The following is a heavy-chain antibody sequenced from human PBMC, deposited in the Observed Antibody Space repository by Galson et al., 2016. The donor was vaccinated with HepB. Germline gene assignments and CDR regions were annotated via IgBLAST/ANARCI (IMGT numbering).Heavy chain of an antibody. CDR2: ISHDGVNE. D-gene: IGHD5-18*01. CDR3: AKESGIAWLLLTNNLDF. CDR1: GFTFNSYD. J-gene: IGHJ4*02. V-gene: IGHV3-30*18. Sequence: SLRLSCAASGFTFNSYDMHWVRQAPGKGLEWVAVISHDGVNEDYADSVKGRFTISRDNSMNTLHLRLNSLRAEDTAVYYCAKESGIAWLLLTNNLDFWGQGTLVTVSS.